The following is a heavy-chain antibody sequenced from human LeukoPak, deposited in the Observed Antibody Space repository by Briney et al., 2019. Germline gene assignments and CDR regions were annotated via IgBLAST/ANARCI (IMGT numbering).Heavy chain of an antibody. J-gene: IGHJ4*02. Sequence: GGSLRLSCAASGFTFSSCAMSWVRQAPGKGLEWVSAISGSGGSTYYADSVKGRFTISRDNSKNTLYLQMNSLRAEDTAVYYCAKDSGDYCSGGSCYPSGFPYWGQGTLVTVSS. V-gene: IGHV3-23*01. CDR3: AKDSGDYCSGGSCYPSGFPY. D-gene: IGHD2-15*01. CDR2: ISGSGGST. CDR1: GFTFSSCA.